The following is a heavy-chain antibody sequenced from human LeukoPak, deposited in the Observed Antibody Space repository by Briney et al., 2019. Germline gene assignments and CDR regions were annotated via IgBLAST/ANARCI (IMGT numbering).Heavy chain of an antibody. J-gene: IGHJ6*01. CDR2: INSDGSST. Sequence: PGGSLRLSCAASGFTFSSYWMHWVRQAPGKGLVWISRINSDGSSTSYADSVKGRFTISRDNAKNTLYLQMNSLRAEDTAVYYCARDPPIRSSLTIFDYYGMDVWXXGTTVTVSS. CDR3: ARDPPIRSSLTIFDYYGMDV. V-gene: IGHV3-74*01. CDR1: GFTFSSYW. D-gene: IGHD3-9*01.